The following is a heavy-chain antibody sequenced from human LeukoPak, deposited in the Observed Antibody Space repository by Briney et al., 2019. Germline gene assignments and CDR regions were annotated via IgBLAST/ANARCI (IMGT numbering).Heavy chain of an antibody. Sequence: GGSLRLSCAASGFTVSTNYMSWVRQAPGKGLEWVSLIYSGGGTYYADSVKGRFTISRDNSKNTLYLKMNSLRAEDTAVYYCAKPAATWFGELHTFDYWGQGTLVTVSS. CDR2: IYSGGGT. CDR1: GFTVSTNY. J-gene: IGHJ4*02. V-gene: IGHV3-66*04. CDR3: AKPAATWFGELHTFDY. D-gene: IGHD3-10*01.